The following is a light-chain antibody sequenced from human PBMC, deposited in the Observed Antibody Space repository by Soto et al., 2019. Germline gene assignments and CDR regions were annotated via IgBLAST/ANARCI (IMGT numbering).Light chain of an antibody. CDR2: DVS. CDR1: SSDVGGYNY. CDR3: SSYTSSSTWV. J-gene: IGLJ2*01. V-gene: IGLV2-14*01. Sequence: SALTKPASVSGSPGQSITIYCTGTSSDVGGYNYVSWYQQHPGKAPKLMSYDVSNRPSGVSNRVSGSKSGNTASLTISGLESEDEADYYCSSYTSSSTWVFGGGTKLTVL.